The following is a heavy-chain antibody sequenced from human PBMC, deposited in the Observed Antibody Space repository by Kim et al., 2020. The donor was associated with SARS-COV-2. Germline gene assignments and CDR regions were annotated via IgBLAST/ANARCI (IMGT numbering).Heavy chain of an antibody. Sequence: GGSLRHSCAASRFTFSDSPMHWVRQASGKGLELVGRIRSKANSYATSYAASVKGRFTISRADSERTAYLQMNSLKTEDTAVYYCTRIPGTTVAFWEAFDV. J-gene: IGHJ3*01. D-gene: IGHD1-1*01. V-gene: IGHV3-73*01. CDR3: TRIPGTTVAFWEAFDV. CDR1: RFTFSDSP. CDR2: IRSKANSYAT.